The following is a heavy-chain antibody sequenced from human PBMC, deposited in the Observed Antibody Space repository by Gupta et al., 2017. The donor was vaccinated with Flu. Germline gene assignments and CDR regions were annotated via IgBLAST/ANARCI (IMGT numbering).Heavy chain of an antibody. Sequence: EVQLVESGGGLVQPGGSLRLSCAAFGFTFSNYWMYWVRQVPGKGLLWVLRVSPDGSDTGHADSVRGRFTISRDNAKNTLYLQMNSLRVDDSAMYYCVAYNWKNPLVWGQGTVVTVSS. CDR3: VAYNWKNPLV. CDR2: VSPDGSDT. CDR1: GFTFSNYW. V-gene: IGHV3-74*01. J-gene: IGHJ3*01. D-gene: IGHD1-20*01.